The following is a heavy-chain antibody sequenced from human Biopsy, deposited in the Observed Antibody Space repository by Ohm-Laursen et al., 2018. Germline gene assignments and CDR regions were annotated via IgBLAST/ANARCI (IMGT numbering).Heavy chain of an antibody. CDR1: GASVKTSGYF. CDR2: ISYNERT. Sequence: SQTLSRTCSVSGASVKTSGYFWAWIRQRPGKGLEWIGYISYNERTHYNPSLTSRLAISFDTSNNRISLQLRSVSVADTAGYYCVREPKTGTAEAWYFDLWGRGSPVTVSS. CDR3: VREPKTGTAEAWYFDL. J-gene: IGHJ2*01. D-gene: IGHD3-9*01. V-gene: IGHV4-31*03.